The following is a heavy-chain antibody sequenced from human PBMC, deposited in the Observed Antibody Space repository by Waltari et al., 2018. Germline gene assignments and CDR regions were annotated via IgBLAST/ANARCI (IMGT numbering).Heavy chain of an antibody. CDR2: INPNSGGT. Sequence: VKVSCKASGYSFTNYMHWVRQAPGQGLEWMGWINPNSGGTQYAQRFQGRVTMTRDTAITTVFMELSGLRDDDTAVYYCARVWFHSGLDYWGQGTLVTVSS. D-gene: IGHD6-19*01. V-gene: IGHV1-2*02. CDR1: GYSFTNY. J-gene: IGHJ4*02. CDR3: ARVWFHSGLDY.